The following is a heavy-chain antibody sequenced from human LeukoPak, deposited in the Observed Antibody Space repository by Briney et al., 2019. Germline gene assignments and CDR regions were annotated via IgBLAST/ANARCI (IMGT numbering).Heavy chain of an antibody. Sequence: SETLSLTCTVSGDSISTYYWSWIRQPPGRGLEWIGYIHSIGNTDSNPSLKSRATLSVDTFKNQFSLKLSSVTAADTAVYYCARHVRGYELPWGQGTLVTVSS. J-gene: IGHJ4*02. D-gene: IGHD5-12*01. CDR1: GDSISTYY. CDR3: ARHVRGYELP. CDR2: IHSIGNT. V-gene: IGHV4-59*08.